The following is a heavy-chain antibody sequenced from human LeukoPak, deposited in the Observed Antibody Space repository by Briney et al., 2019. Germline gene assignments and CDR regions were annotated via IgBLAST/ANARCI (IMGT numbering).Heavy chain of an antibody. CDR1: GGSFSGYY. J-gene: IGHJ3*02. CDR3: ARDLYYDILTGYFGVDAFDS. CDR2: INHSGST. V-gene: IGHV4-34*01. Sequence: SETLSLTCAVYGGSFSGYYWSWIRQPPGKGLEWIGEINHSGSTNYNPSLKSRVTISVDTSKNQFSLKLSSVTAADTAVYYCARDLYYDILTGYFGVDAFDSWGQGTMVTVSS. D-gene: IGHD3-9*01.